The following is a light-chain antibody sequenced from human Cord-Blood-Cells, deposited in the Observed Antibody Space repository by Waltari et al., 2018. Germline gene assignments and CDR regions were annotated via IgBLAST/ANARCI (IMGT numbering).Light chain of an antibody. V-gene: IGKV1-39*01. CDR1: QSISSY. J-gene: IGKJ5*01. CDR3: QQSYSTPIT. CDR2: AAS. Sequence: DIQMTQSPPSLPASVRDRVTITCRARQSISSYLNWYQQKPGKAPKRLIYAASSLQSGVPSRFSGSGSGTDFTLTISSLQPEDFATYYCQQSYSTPITFGQETRLEIK.